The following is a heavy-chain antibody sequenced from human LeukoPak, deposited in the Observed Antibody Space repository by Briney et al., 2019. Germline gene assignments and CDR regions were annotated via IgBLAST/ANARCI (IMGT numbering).Heavy chain of an antibody. CDR1: GYTFTSYG. J-gene: IGHJ5*02. V-gene: IGHV1-18*01. CDR3: ARSITMVRGVPKQNWFDP. Sequence: ASVKVSCKASGYTFTSYGISWVRQAPGQGLEWMGWISAYNGNTNYAQKLQGRVTMTTDTSTSTAYIELRSLRSDDTAVYYCARSITMVRGVPKQNWFDPWGQGTLVTVSS. CDR2: ISAYNGNT. D-gene: IGHD3-10*01.